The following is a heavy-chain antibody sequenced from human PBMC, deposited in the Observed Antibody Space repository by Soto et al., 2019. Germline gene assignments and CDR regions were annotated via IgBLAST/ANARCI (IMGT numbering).Heavy chain of an antibody. CDR1: GGTFSSYA. Sequence: QVQLVQSGAEVKKPGSSVKVSCKASGGTFSSYAISWVRQAPGQRLEWMGGIIPIFGTANYAQKFQGRVTITADESTSTAYMELSSLRSEDTAVYYCARDHPGYSYRPTYFDYWGQGTLVTVSS. D-gene: IGHD5-18*01. V-gene: IGHV1-69*01. CDR3: ARDHPGYSYRPTYFDY. J-gene: IGHJ4*02. CDR2: IIPIFGTA.